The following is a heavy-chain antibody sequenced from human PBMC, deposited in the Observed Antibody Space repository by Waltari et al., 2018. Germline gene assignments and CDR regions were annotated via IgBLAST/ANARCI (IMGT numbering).Heavy chain of an antibody. CDR1: GLTFSRYG. V-gene: IGHV3-7*01. D-gene: IGHD2-2*01. CDR2: INYDGSQK. Sequence: EVQLVEAGGGLVQPGGSLAISCEASGLTFSRYGMSWVRQTPGKGLEWVANINYDGSQKYYVDSVKGRFTISRDNAKNSVYLQMNSLRVDDTAMYYCAKSRGFEYWGQGTLITVSS. CDR3: AKSRGFEY. J-gene: IGHJ4*02.